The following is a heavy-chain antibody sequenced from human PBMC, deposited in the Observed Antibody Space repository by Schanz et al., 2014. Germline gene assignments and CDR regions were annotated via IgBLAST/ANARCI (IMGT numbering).Heavy chain of an antibody. V-gene: IGHV4-59*11. CDR2: LFNSERA. J-gene: IGHJ4*02. Sequence: QVQLRESGPGLGKPSETLSLTCTVSGVSISSHYWSWVRQAPGEGLEWIGYLFNSERAKYNPSLESRITMSLDTSKSQFSLHLRYVTAADTAVYYCATIPRGNIYGYFDYGGQGTLVTVSS. D-gene: IGHD5-18*01. CDR3: ATIPRGNIYGYFDY. CDR1: GVSISSHY.